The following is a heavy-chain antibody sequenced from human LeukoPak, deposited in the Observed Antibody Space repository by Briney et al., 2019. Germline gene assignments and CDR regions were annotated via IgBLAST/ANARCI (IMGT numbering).Heavy chain of an antibody. J-gene: IGHJ4*02. CDR3: AKADLATCAGGTCYFFDH. Sequence: GGSLRLPCAASGFTFSSYGMHWVRQAPGKGLEWVAVISYDGSNKYYADSVKGRFTISRDNSKNTLFLQMNSLRAEDTAIYYCAKADLATCAGGTCYFFDHWGQGILVTVSS. CDR1: GFTFSSYG. V-gene: IGHV3-30*18. CDR2: ISYDGSNK. D-gene: IGHD2-15*01.